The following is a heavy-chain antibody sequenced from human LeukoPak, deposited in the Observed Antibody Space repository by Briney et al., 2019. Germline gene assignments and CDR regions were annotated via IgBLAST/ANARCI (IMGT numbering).Heavy chain of an antibody. CDR3: VRPSGVVRGVIITVQAFDI. J-gene: IGHJ3*02. CDR1: GYTFTDFW. CDR2: IHPSDSHT. V-gene: IGHV5-51*01. D-gene: IGHD3-10*01. Sequence: GEFLKISFKGSGYTFTDFWIAWVRPMPGKGLGWMGMIHPSDSHTRYSPSVQGQVTISADKSISTAYVQWSSLKASDTAMYYCVRPSGVVRGVIITVQAFDIWGQGTMVTVSS.